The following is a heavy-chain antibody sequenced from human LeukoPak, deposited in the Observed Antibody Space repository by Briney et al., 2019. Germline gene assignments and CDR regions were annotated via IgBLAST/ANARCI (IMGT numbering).Heavy chain of an antibody. CDR2: ISGSGGST. D-gene: IGHD4-11*01. J-gene: IGHJ5*02. V-gene: IGHV3-23*01. Sequence: PGGSLRLSCAASGFTFSSYAMSWVRQAPGKGLEWVSAISGSGGSTYYADSVKGRFTISRDNSKNTLYLQMNSLRAEDTAVYYCAKDQRYDYSNWFDPWAREPWSPSPQ. CDR3: AKDQRYDYSNWFDP. CDR1: GFTFSSYA.